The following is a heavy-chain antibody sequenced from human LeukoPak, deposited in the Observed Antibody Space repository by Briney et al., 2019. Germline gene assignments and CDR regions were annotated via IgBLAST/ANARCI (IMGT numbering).Heavy chain of an antibody. CDR1: GFTFSSYA. D-gene: IGHD3-22*01. CDR3: AKDGPYYYDSSGYYYFDY. J-gene: IGHJ4*02. Sequence: PGGSLRLSCAASGFTFSSYAMSWVRQAPGKGPEWVSAISGSGGSIYYADSVKGRFTISRDNSKNTLYLQMNSLRAEDTAVYYCAKDGPYYYDSSGYYYFDYWGQGTLVTVSS. V-gene: IGHV3-23*01. CDR2: ISGSGGSI.